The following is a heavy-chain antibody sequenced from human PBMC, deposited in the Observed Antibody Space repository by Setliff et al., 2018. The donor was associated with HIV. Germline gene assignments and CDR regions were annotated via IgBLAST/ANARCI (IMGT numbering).Heavy chain of an antibody. CDR3: ARRGAVASPPPL. Sequence: SETLSLTCTVSGGSITGYYWSWIRQPPGKGLEWIGWIYYSGNTRYNPSLKSRVTISLDTSKNRFSLNLNSVTAADTAVYYCARRGAVASPPPLWSQGTLVTVSS. CDR1: GGSITGYY. J-gene: IGHJ4*02. D-gene: IGHD6-19*01. V-gene: IGHV4-59*12. CDR2: IYYSGNT.